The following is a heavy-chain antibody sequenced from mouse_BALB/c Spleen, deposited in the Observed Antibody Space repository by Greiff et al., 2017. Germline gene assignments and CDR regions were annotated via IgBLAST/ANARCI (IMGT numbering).Heavy chain of an antibody. D-gene: IGHD1-1*01. CDR3: ARGGHYYGSSYYFDY. V-gene: IGHV2-6-7*01. J-gene: IGHJ2*01. CDR2: IWGDGST. CDR1: GFSLTGYG. Sequence: VQGVESGPGLVAPSQSLSITCTVSGFSLTGYGVNWVRQPPGKGLEWLGMIWGDGSTDYNSALKSRLSISKDNSKSQVFLKMNSLQTDDTARYYCARGGHYYGSSYYFDYWGQGTTLTVSS.